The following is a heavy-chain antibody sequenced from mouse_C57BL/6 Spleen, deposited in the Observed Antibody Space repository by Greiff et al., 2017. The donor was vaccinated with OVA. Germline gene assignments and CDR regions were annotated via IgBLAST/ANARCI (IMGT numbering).Heavy chain of an antibody. CDR2: IDPSDSYT. CDR3: ASGGSYYGYDGV. CDR1: GYTFTSYW. J-gene: IGHJ1*03. Sequence: QVQLQQPGAELVMPGASVKLSCKASGYTFTSYWMHWVKQRPGQGLEWIGEIDPSDSYTNYNQKFKGKSTLTVDKSSSTAYMQLSSLTSEDSAVYYCASGGSYYGYDGVWGTGTTVTVSS. V-gene: IGHV1-69*01. D-gene: IGHD2-2*01.